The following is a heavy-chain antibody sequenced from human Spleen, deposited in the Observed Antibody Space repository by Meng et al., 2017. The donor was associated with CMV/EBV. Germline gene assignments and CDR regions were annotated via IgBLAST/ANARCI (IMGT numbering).Heavy chain of an antibody. CDR1: DDSFSTYY. D-gene: IGHD3-10*01. V-gene: IGHV4-59*01. Sequence: SETLSLTCTVSDDSFSTYYWTWIRQPPGKGLEWIGNIYYSGFTTYNPSLKSRVTISVDTSKNQFSLKLSSVTAADTAVYYCARAGPSSFDPWGQGTLVTVSS. J-gene: IGHJ5*02. CDR3: ARAGPSSFDP. CDR2: IYYSGFT.